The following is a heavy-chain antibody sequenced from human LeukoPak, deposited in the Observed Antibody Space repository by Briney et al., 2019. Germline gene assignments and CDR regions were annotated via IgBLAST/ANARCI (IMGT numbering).Heavy chain of an antibody. CDR2: ISGDGTTT. D-gene: IGHD2-2*01. Sequence: AGGSLRLSCAVSGFTFSNEWMHWVRQAPGKGLLWVSRISGDGTTTNYADSVKGRFTISRDNAKNMLYLQMDSLRAEDTAVYYCARETIAVVPAALYWGHRTLVTVSS. J-gene: IGHJ4*01. CDR3: ARETIAVVPAALY. V-gene: IGHV3-74*01. CDR1: GFTFSNEW.